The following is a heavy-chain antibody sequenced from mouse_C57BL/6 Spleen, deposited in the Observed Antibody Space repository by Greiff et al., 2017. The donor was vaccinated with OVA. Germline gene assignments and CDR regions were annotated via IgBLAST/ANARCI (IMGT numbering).Heavy chain of an antibody. J-gene: IGHJ3*01. V-gene: IGHV1-15*01. Sequence: QVQLQQSGAELVRPGASVTLSCKASGYTFTDYEMHWVKQTPVHGLEWIGAIDPETGGTAYTQKFKGKAILTADKSSSTAYMELRSLTSEDSAVYYCTRELGFAYWGQGTLVTVSA. CDR3: TRELGFAY. D-gene: IGHD4-1*01. CDR2: IDPETGGT. CDR1: GYTFTDYE.